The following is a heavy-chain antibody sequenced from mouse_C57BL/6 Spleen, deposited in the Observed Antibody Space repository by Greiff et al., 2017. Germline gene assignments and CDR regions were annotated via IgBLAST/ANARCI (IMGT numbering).Heavy chain of an antibody. J-gene: IGHJ3*01. CDR1: GYSITSGYD. V-gene: IGHV3-1*01. D-gene: IGHD2-4*01. Sequence: VQLQQSGPGMVKPSQSLSLTCTVTGYSITSGYDWHWIRHFPGNKLEWMGYISYSGSTNYNPSLKSRISITHDTSKNHFFLKLNSVTTEDTATYYCAREGNYDYDGNPWFAYWGQGTLVTVSA. CDR2: ISYSGST. CDR3: AREGNYDYDGNPWFAY.